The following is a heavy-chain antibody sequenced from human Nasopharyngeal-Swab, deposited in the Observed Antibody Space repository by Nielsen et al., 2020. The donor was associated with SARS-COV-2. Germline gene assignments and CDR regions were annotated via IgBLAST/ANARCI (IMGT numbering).Heavy chain of an antibody. CDR1: GFSFSSYA. Sequence: GGSLRLSCAGSGFSFSSYAMAWVRQAPGKGLEWVASTRFTGGTSYNGDLVKGRFTVSRDDSSNTVFLNMNSLRAEDTAVYFCAKLSYTTPSYWGQGTQVTVPS. CDR2: TRFTGGTS. V-gene: IGHV3-23*01. CDR3: AKLSYTTPSY. J-gene: IGHJ4*02. D-gene: IGHD2-2*02.